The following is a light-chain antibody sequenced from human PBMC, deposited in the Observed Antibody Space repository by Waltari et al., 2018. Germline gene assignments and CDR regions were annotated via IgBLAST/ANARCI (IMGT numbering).Light chain of an antibody. CDR2: EVS. J-gene: IGLJ1*01. CDR1: ISDIGRYNF. CDR3: CSYTSTSTYV. V-gene: IGLV2-14*01. Sequence: QSALTQPASVSGSPGQSIAISCTGSISDIGRYNFVSWYQHHPGTAPKLIIYEVSKRPSGVSLRFSGSKSGSTASLTFSGLQAEDETTYYCCSYTSTSTYVFGNGTKVAVL.